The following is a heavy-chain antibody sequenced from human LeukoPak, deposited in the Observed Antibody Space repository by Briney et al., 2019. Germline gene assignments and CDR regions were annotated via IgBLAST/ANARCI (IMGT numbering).Heavy chain of an antibody. Sequence: GGSLRLSCAASGFTFSDYYMSWIRQAPGKGLEWVSYISSSGSTIYYADSVKGRFTISRDNAKNSLYLQMDSLRAEDTAVYYCARAYDYGLGYYFDYWGQGTLVTVSS. J-gene: IGHJ4*02. CDR2: ISSSGSTI. CDR3: ARAYDYGLGYYFDY. D-gene: IGHD4/OR15-4a*01. V-gene: IGHV3-11*01. CDR1: GFTFSDYY.